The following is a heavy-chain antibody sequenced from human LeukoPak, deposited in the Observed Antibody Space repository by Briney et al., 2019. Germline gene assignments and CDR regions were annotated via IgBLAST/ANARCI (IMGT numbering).Heavy chain of an antibody. CDR3: ARHYRGALAGTMGAFDI. V-gene: IGHV4-39*01. CDR1: GGSISSRSYY. J-gene: IGHJ3*02. Sequence: SETLSLTCTVSGGSISSRSYYWGWVRQPPGKGLEWTGSIHYSGSTYYDASFKSRVTMSVDTSKNQFSLKLSSVTAADTAVYYCARHYRGALAGTMGAFDIWGQGTMVIVSS. D-gene: IGHD6-19*01. CDR2: IHYSGST.